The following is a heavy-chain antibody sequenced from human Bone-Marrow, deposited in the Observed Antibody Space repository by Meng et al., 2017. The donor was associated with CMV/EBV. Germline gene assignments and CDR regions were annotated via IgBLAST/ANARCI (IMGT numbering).Heavy chain of an antibody. D-gene: IGHD3-16*01. CDR2: TYYRSKWYN. CDR1: GDSVSSINTA. CDR3: GREGGDAFDI. J-gene: IGHJ3*02. V-gene: IGHV6-1*01. Sequence: SETLSLTCAISGDSVSSINTAWNWIRQSPSRGLEWLGRTYYRSKWYNNYAVSVKSRITISPDTSTNQFSLHLNFVTPEDTAVYYCGREGGDAFDIWGQGTMVPVSS.